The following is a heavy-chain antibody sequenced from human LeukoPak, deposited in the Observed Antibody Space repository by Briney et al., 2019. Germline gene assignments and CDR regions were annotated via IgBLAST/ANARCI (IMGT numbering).Heavy chain of an antibody. CDR2: FCSSGDT. CDR1: SGSISSTNYC. J-gene: IGHJ5*01. V-gene: IGHV4-39*01. Sequence: SETLSLTCTVSSGSISSTNYCWGWIRQPPGKGLEWIGTFCSSGDTFYIPSLKSRVIISADTSKNRWSLRQNYLFAKGTACYSCARHKRPHIARIVLRNNWFDSWGQGILVIVSS. D-gene: IGHD3-22*01. CDR3: ARHKRPHIARIVLRNNWFDS.